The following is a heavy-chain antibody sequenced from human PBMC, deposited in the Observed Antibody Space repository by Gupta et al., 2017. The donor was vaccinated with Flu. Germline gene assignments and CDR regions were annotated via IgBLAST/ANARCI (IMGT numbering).Heavy chain of an antibody. D-gene: IGHD3-22*01. CDR1: GFPLTPSCTL. J-gene: IGHJ4*02. CDR2: TDWDDAK. CDR3: ARDYDSSGYRHFDY. Sequence: QFTFNVSVPALVKRTHTLALPCTFSGFPLTPSCTLVHWIRQPPGKAVEWLARTDWDDAKFYTKTLKPRLTVYKDTSKSQVALTVANMDPVETATYYCARDYDSSGYRHFDYWGQGILVTVSS. V-gene: IGHV2-70*04.